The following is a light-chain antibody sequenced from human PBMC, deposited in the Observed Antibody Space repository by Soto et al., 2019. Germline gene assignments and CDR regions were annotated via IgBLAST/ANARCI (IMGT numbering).Light chain of an antibody. V-gene: IGLV1-44*01. CDR3: GVWDDRLNGLWV. J-gene: IGLJ3*02. Sequence: QSVLTQPPSASGTPGQRVTISCSGSSSNIGTNAVVWYQQLPGTAPKLLIYSNNQRPSGVPDRFSGSKSGTSASLAISGLQSEDEADDYCGVWDDRLNGLWVFGGGTKLTVL. CDR2: SNN. CDR1: SSNIGTNA.